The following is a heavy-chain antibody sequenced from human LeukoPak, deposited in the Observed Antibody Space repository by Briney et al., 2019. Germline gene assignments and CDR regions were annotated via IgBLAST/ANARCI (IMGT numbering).Heavy chain of an antibody. Sequence: ASVTVSCKPSGYTFSAFYMHWVRQAPGQGPEWMGWINPDSGGSEYGQKFQGRVTFTSDTSSNTIYMEVRSLKSDDTAVYYCARDMTGGIWARATSFDHWGQGTLVTVSS. J-gene: IGHJ4*02. CDR1: GYTFSAFY. V-gene: IGHV1-2*02. D-gene: IGHD1-14*01. CDR3: ARDMTGGIWARATSFDH. CDR2: INPDSGGS.